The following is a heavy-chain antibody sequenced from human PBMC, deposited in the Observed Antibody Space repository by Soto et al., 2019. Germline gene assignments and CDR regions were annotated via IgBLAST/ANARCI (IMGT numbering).Heavy chain of an antibody. J-gene: IGHJ6*02. Sequence: EVQLVESGGGLVKPGGSLRLSCSASGFTFSAYNMNWVRQAPGKGLEWVSSISTSSSYIYYADSVKGRFTGSRDNANNSLYLQMNSLRAEDTDVYYCETDLPDYGGEVYGIDLWGQGTTVTVSS. CDR2: ISTSSSYI. V-gene: IGHV3-21*02. CDR1: GFTFSAYN. D-gene: IGHD4-17*01. CDR3: ETDLPDYGGEVYGIDL.